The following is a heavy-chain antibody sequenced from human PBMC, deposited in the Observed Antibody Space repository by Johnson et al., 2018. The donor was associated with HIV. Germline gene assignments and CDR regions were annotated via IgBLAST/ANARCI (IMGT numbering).Heavy chain of an antibody. Sequence: QEQLVESGGGVVQVGRSLRLSCEASGFTFSRYGMHWVRQAPGKGLEWVAVIWYDGSNKYYTDSVKGRFTISRDNSKNTLYFQMNSLRAEDTAVYYCARVGADAFDIWGPDTMVTVSS. CDR1: GFTFSRYG. J-gene: IGHJ3*02. V-gene: IGHV3-33*01. D-gene: IGHD1-26*01. CDR2: IWYDGSNK. CDR3: ARVGADAFDI.